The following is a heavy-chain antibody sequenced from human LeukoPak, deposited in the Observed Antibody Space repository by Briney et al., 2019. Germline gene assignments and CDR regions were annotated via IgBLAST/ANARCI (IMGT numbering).Heavy chain of an antibody. D-gene: IGHD3-16*01. CDR3: AKASWVSSTDAVR. V-gene: IGHV3-23*01. J-gene: IGHJ4*02. CDR2: SRGNGET. Sequence: PGGSLRLSCAASGLSYSNFAMSWVRQGPARGLEGVSSSRGNGETFYADSVKGRFTLSSDSSRNTVYFQLNNLRVEDTATYYCAKASWVSSTDAVRWGQGTLVTASS. CDR1: GLSYSNFA.